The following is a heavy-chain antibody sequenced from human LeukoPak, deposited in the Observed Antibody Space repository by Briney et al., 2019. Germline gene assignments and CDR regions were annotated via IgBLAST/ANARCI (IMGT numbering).Heavy chain of an antibody. V-gene: IGHV4-59*08. CDR3: ARCGDSVYYYMDV. J-gene: IGHJ6*03. D-gene: IGHD4-17*01. CDR2: IYYTGST. Sequence: SETLSLTCTVSGDSISSYYWSWIRQPPGKGLERIGYIYYTGSTNYNPSLKSRVTISVDTSKNQFSLKLSSVTAADTAVYYCARCGDSVYYYMDVWGKGTTVTVSS. CDR1: GDSISSYY.